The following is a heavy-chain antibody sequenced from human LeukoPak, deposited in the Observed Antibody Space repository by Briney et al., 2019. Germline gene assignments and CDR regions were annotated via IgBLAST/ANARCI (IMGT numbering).Heavy chain of an antibody. CDR3: ARGIGNYYYMDV. CDR1: GGSFSGYY. D-gene: IGHD3-10*01. V-gene: IGHV4-34*01. J-gene: IGHJ6*03. CDR2: INHSGST. Sequence: SETLSLTCAVYGGSFSGYYWSWIRQTPGKGLEWIGEINHSGSTNYNPSLKSRVTISVDTSKNQFSLKLSSVTAADTAVYYCARGIGNYYYMDVWGKGTTVTVSS.